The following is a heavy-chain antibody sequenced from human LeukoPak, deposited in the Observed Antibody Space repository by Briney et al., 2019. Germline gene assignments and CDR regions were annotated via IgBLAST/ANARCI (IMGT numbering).Heavy chain of an antibody. Sequence: ASVKVSCKASGYTFTSYYMHWVRQAPGQGLEWMGIINPSGGSTSYAQKFQGRVTMTRDTSTSTVYMELSSLRSEDTAVYYCARATVHCSSTSCYIGYYYYYMDVWGKGTTVTVSS. CDR3: ARATVHCSSTSCYIGYYYYYMDV. D-gene: IGHD2-2*02. CDR2: INPSGGST. J-gene: IGHJ6*03. CDR1: GYTFTSYY. V-gene: IGHV1-46*01.